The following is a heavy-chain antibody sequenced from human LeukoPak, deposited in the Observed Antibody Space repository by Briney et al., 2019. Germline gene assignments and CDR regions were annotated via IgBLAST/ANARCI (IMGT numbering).Heavy chain of an antibody. D-gene: IGHD3-3*01. CDR2: INHSGST. V-gene: IGHV4-34*01. CDR3: ASGQYYDLWSGYYVD. CDR1: GGSFSGHY. Sequence: SETLSLTCAVYGGSFSGHYWSWIRQPPGKGLEWIGEINHSGSTNYNPSLESRVTISVDTSKNHFSLKLSSVTVADTAVYYCASGQYYDLWSGYYVDWGQGTLVTVSS. J-gene: IGHJ4*02.